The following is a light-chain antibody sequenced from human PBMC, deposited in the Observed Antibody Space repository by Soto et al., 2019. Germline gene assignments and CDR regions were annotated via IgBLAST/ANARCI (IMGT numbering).Light chain of an antibody. V-gene: IGKV3D-15*01. CDR2: GAS. CDR1: QSVSSN. CDR3: QQYNNWPRT. Sequence: EIVMTHSPATLSVYPGERATLSCRASQSVSSNLAWYQQKPGQAPRLLIYGASIRATGIPARFSGSGSGTEFTLTISSLQSEDFAVYYCQQYNNWPRTFGQGTKVDIK. J-gene: IGKJ1*01.